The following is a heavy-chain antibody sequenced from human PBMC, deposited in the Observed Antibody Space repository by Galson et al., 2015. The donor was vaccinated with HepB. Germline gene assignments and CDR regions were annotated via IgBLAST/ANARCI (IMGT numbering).Heavy chain of an antibody. Sequence: SLRLSCAASGFTSDDYAMHWVRQAPGKGLEWVSGISWNSGSIGYADSVKGRFTISRDNAKNSLYLQMNSLRAEDTALYYCAKDKGDWYFDLWGRGTLVTVSS. CDR2: ISWNSGSI. V-gene: IGHV3-9*02. J-gene: IGHJ2*01. CDR1: GFTSDDYA. CDR3: AKDKGDWYFDL.